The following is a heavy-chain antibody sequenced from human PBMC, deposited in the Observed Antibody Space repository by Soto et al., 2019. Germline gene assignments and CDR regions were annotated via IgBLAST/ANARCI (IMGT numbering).Heavy chain of an antibody. J-gene: IGHJ4*02. CDR1: GFTFDDYA. V-gene: IGHV3-9*01. D-gene: IGHD6-19*01. CDR2: ISWNSGSI. Sequence: PGGSLRLSCAASGFTFDDYAMHWVRQAPGKGLEWVASISWNSGSIGYADSVKGRFTISRDNSKNTLYLQMNSLRAEDTAVYYCAKDHGGSGFPIFDYWGQGTLVTVSS. CDR3: AKDHGGSGFPIFDY.